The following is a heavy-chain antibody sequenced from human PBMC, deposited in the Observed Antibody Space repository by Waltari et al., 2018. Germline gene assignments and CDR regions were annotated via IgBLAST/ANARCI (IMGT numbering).Heavy chain of an antibody. Sequence: QLQLQESGPGLVKPSETLSLTCTVSGGSISSSSYYWGWIRQPPGKGLEWIGSIYYSGGTYYNPCLKSRVTISVDTSKNQFSLKLSSVTAADTAVYYCARPSYATTAIDYWGQGTLVTVSS. V-gene: IGHV4-39*07. CDR1: GGSISSSSYY. CDR2: IYYSGGT. J-gene: IGHJ4*02. CDR3: ARPSYATTAIDY. D-gene: IGHD2-2*01.